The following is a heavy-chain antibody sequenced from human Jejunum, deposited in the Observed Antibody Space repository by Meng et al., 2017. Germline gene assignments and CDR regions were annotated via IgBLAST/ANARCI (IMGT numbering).Heavy chain of an antibody. D-gene: IGHD3-16*01. V-gene: IGHV4-4*02. CDR3: SNYVWGSPPTGVLS. Sequence: QVPLPESGPGLVKPSGTLSLTCAVSGVSISINHWWSWVRQPPGKGLEWIGEMYHGGSTNYNPSLKSRVNISVDKSKNQFSLKLTSVTAADTGVYYCSNYVWGSPPTGVLSWGQGTLVTVSS. CDR1: GVSISINHW. CDR2: MYHGGST. J-gene: IGHJ5*02.